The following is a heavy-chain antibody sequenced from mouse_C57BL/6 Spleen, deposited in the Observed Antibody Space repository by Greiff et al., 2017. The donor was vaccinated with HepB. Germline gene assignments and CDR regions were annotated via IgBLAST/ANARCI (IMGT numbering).Heavy chain of an antibody. CDR2: INPNNGGT. Sequence: VQLQQSGPELVKPGASVKISCKASGYTFTDYYMNWVKQSHGKSLEWIGDINPNNGGTSYNQKFKGKATLTVDKSSSTAYMERRSLTSEDSAVYYCAKGITTVVARAYWGQGTLVTVSA. CDR3: AKGITTVVARAY. D-gene: IGHD1-1*01. V-gene: IGHV1-26*01. J-gene: IGHJ3*01. CDR1: GYTFTDYY.